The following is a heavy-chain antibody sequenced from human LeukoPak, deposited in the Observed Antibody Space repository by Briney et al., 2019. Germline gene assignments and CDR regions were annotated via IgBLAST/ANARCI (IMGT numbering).Heavy chain of an antibody. D-gene: IGHD3-9*01. J-gene: IGHJ4*02. Sequence: SETLSLTCRVSGGSMNSYYWSWIRQSPGKGLEWIGYIYYSGSTNYNPSLKSRVTISVDTSKNQFSLKLSSVTAADTAVYYCARHVWLQPFDYWGQGTLVTVSS. V-gene: IGHV4-59*08. CDR1: GGSMNSYY. CDR2: IYYSGST. CDR3: ARHVWLQPFDY.